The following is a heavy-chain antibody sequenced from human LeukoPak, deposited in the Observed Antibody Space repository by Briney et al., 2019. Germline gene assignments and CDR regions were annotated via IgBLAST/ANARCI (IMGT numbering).Heavy chain of an antibody. J-gene: IGHJ4*02. CDR3: APEGEEWTNFDY. Sequence: PGGSLRLSCAVSGITFSTTCLHWARQAPGKGLEWVAMISPDGSTTFYTDSMKGRLTISKDNSNNTLYLQMNSLRLEDTALYYCAPEGEEWTNFDYWGQGTLVTVSS. CDR1: GITFSTTC. V-gene: IGHV3-30*04. D-gene: IGHD3-3*01. CDR2: ISPDGSTT.